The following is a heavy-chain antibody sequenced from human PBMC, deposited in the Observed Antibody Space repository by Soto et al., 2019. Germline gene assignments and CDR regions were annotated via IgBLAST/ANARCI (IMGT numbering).Heavy chain of an antibody. J-gene: IGHJ6*02. CDR3: AKTRNSVINYNYYDNMDV. V-gene: IGHV3-30*18. CDR2: TSYDGRHT. CDR1: GFTFSEYG. Sequence: QVQLVESGGDVVQPGGSLRLTCAASGFTFSEYGIHWVRQAPGKGLEWVAITSYDGRHTSYVDSVKGRFTISRDNSGNTAFLEMNRLRVEDTAVYYCAKTRNSVINYNYYDNMDVWGQGTTVTVSS. D-gene: IGHD3-10*01.